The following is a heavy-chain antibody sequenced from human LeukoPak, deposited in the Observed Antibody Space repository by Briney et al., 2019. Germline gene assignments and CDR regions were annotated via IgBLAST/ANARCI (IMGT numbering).Heavy chain of an antibody. CDR1: EFTFSTYA. Sequence: PGGSLRLSCAASEFTFSTYAISWVRQVPGKGLEWVSAISGSGGKTYYADSVKGRFTISRDNSKNTLYLQMNSLRAEDTAVYFCAKDSYDNSGYYRTPFDYWGQGTLVTVSS. V-gene: IGHV3-23*01. CDR2: ISGSGGKT. CDR3: AKDSYDNSGYYRTPFDY. J-gene: IGHJ4*02. D-gene: IGHD3-22*01.